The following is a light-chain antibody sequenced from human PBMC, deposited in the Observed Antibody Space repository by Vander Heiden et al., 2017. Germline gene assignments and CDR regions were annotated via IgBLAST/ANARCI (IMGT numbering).Light chain of an antibody. J-gene: IGKJ1*01. Sequence: DIVMTQSPLSLPVTPGEPASISCRPSQGLLHSNGYNYVDWYLQKPGRSPQLLIYLGSHRASGVPDRFSGRRSGTDFTLEISRVEAEDVGVYYCRQALQFPWTFGQGTKVEIK. V-gene: IGKV2-28*01. CDR2: LGS. CDR1: QGLLHSNGYNY. CDR3: RQALQFPWT.